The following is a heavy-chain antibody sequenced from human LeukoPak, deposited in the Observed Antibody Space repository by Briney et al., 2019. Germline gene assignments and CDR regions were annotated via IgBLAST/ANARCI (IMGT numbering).Heavy chain of an antibody. CDR3: AREPEDYGDYVEEVYYYYGMDV. CDR1: GYTFTSYG. Sequence: PGASVKVSCKASGYTFTSYGISWVRQAPGQGLKWMGWISAYNGNTNYAQKLQGRVTMTTDTSTSTAYMELRSLRSDDTAVYYCAREPEDYGDYVEEVYYYYGMDVWGQGTTVTVSS. J-gene: IGHJ6*02. CDR2: ISAYNGNT. D-gene: IGHD4-17*01. V-gene: IGHV1-18*01.